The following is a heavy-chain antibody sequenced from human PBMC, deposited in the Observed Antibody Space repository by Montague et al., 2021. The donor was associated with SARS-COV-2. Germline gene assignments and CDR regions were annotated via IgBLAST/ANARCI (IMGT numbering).Heavy chain of an antibody. CDR1: GGSFSDYH. CDR3: ARGAPGY. Sequence: SETLSLTCAVYGGSFSDYHWTWIRQSPGEGLEWIGQINNGGSTKYNPSLKSRVTISIDTSKNQFSLKLTSVTAADTAVYYCARGAPGYWGQGTLVTVSS. CDR2: INNGGST. J-gene: IGHJ4*02. D-gene: IGHD1-1*01. V-gene: IGHV4-34*01.